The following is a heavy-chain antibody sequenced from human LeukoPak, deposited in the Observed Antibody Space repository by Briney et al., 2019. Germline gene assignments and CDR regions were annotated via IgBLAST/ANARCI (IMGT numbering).Heavy chain of an antibody. CDR3: ASLGGVVTMRNYYMDV. Sequence: ASVKVSCKASGGTFSSYAISWVRQAPGQGLEWMGGIIPIFGTANYAQKFQGRVTITADKSTSTAYMELSSLRSEDTAVYYCASLGGVVTMRNYYMDVWGKGTTVTVSS. D-gene: IGHD3-3*01. CDR1: GGTFSSYA. CDR2: IIPIFGTA. J-gene: IGHJ6*03. V-gene: IGHV1-69*06.